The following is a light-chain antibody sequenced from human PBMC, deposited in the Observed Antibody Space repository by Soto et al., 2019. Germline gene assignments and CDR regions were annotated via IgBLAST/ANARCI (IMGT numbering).Light chain of an antibody. J-gene: IGKJ4*01. Sequence: EIVLTQSPGTLSLSPGERATLSCRASQSVSSSNLAWYQQKPGQAPRLLIYGASSRATGIPDRFSGRGSGTDFTLTISRLEPEDFAVYFCQQYSSPPLTFGGGTKVEFK. V-gene: IGKV3-20*01. CDR3: QQYSSPPLT. CDR2: GAS. CDR1: QSVSSSN.